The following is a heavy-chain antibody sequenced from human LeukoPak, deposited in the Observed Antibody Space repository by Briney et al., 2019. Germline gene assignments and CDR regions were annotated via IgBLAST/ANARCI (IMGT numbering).Heavy chain of an antibody. J-gene: IGHJ6*03. Sequence: GGSLRLSCAPSGFTFSSYGMHWVRQAPGKGLEWVAVISYDGSNKYYADSVKGRFTISRDNSKNTLYLQMNSLRAEDTAVYYCARRYYYDSSGYSRKNSEYYYMDVWGKGTTATVSS. CDR3: ARRYYYDSSGYSRKNSEYYYMDV. CDR1: GFTFSSYG. D-gene: IGHD3-22*01. V-gene: IGHV3-30*03. CDR2: ISYDGSNK.